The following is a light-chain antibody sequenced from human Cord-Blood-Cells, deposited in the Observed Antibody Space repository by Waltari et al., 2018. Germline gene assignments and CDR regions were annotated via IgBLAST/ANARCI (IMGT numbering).Light chain of an antibody. CDR2: DVR. CDR3: SSYTSSSTWV. Sequence: QSALTQPASVSGSPGQSITISCTGTSSDVGGYNYVSWYQQHPGTAPKLMVYDVRKRPSGVSNRFSGSKSGNTASLTIAGLQAEDEADYYCSSYTSSSTWVFGGGTKLTV. V-gene: IGLV2-14*01. J-gene: IGLJ3*02. CDR1: SSDVGGYNY.